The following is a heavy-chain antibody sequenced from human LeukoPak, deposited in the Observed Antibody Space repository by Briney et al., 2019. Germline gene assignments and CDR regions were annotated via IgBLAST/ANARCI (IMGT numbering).Heavy chain of an antibody. CDR1: GFTFSTYN. D-gene: IGHD4-23*01. J-gene: IGHJ4*02. CDR3: AKDGGKYNFDY. Sequence: GGSLRLSCSASGFTFSTYNMHWVRQAPGKGLEWVAFIRYDGSDDDYTDSVKGRFTISRDNSKNTLYLQMNSLRAEDTAVYYCAKDGGKYNFDYWGQGTLVTVSS. CDR2: IRYDGSDD. V-gene: IGHV3-30*02.